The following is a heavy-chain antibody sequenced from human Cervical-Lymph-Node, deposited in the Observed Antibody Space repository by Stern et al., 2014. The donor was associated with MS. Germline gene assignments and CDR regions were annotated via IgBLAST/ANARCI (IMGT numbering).Heavy chain of an antibody. Sequence: VQLVESGAEVKKPGSSVKVSCKASGGTFSSYAISWARQAPGQGLEGMGGHIPIFGTANYAQKFQGRVTITADESTSTAYMELSSLRSEDTAVYYCARGELKEGLVRGMDVWGQGTTVTVSS. CDR3: ARGELKEGLVRGMDV. D-gene: IGHD1-26*01. CDR1: GGTFSSYA. CDR2: HIPIFGTA. J-gene: IGHJ6*02. V-gene: IGHV1-69*01.